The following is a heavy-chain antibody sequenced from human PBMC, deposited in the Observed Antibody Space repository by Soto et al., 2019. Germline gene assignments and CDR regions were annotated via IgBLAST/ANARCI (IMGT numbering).Heavy chain of an antibody. D-gene: IGHD3-10*01. V-gene: IGHV4-34*01. Sequence: SETLSFTCAVYGGSFSGYYWSWIRQPPGKGLEWIGEINHSGSTNYNPSPKSRVTISVDTSKNQFSLKLSSVTAADTAVYYCAATYYYGSGSSLDYYYYYGMDVWGQGTTVTVSS. CDR3: AATYYYGSGSSLDYYYYYGMDV. J-gene: IGHJ6*02. CDR2: INHSGST. CDR1: GGSFSGYY.